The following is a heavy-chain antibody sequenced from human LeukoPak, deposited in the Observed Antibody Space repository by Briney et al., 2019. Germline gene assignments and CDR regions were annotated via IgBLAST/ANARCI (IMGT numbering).Heavy chain of an antibody. CDR3: ARAGYCSGGSCYSGDWFDP. CDR2: IYYSGST. CDR1: GGSISSYY. J-gene: IGHJ5*02. D-gene: IGHD2-15*01. V-gene: IGHV4-59*01. Sequence: PSETLSLTCTVSGGSISSYYWSWIRQPPGKGLEWIGYIYYSGSTNYNPSLKSRVTISVDTSKNQFSLKLSSVTAADTAVYYCARAGYCSGGSCYSGDWFDPWGQGTLVTVSS.